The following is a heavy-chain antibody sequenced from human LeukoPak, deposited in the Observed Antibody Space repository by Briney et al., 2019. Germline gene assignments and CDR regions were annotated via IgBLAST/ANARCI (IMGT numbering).Heavy chain of an antibody. D-gene: IGHD3-22*01. CDR2: INHSGST. CDR3: ARRYYDTSGYSATVSDS. Sequence: KPSETLSLTCAVYGGSFSGYYWSWIRQPPGKGLEWIGEINHSGSTNYNPSLKSRVTISVDTSNNQFSLKLSSVTAADTAFYYCARRYYDTSGYSATVSDSWGQGTLVTVSS. V-gene: IGHV4-34*01. CDR1: GGSFSGYY. J-gene: IGHJ4*02.